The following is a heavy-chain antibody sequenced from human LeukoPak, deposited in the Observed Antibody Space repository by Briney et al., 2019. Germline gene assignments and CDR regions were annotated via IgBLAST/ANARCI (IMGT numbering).Heavy chain of an antibody. V-gene: IGHV1-8*01. Sequence: GASVKVSCKASGYTFTSYDINWVRQATGQGLEWMGWMNPNSGNTGYAQKFQGRVTMTRDTSISTAYMELSRLRSDDTAVYYCARESPAASEFDYWGQGTLVTVSS. CDR1: GYTFTSYD. CDR2: MNPNSGNT. D-gene: IGHD2-2*01. J-gene: IGHJ4*02. CDR3: ARESPAASEFDY.